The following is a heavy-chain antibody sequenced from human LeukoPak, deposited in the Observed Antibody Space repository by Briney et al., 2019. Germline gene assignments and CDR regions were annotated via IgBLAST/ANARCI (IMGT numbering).Heavy chain of an antibody. V-gene: IGHV3-21*01. CDR1: GFTFSSYG. D-gene: IGHD3-9*01. J-gene: IGHJ6*02. CDR3: ARDLYYDILTGYYYGMDV. Sequence: GGSLRLSCAASGFTFSSYGMHWVRQAPGKGLEWVSSISSSSSYIYYADSVKGRFTISRDNAKNSLYLQMNSLRAEDTAVYYCARDLYYDILTGYYYGMDVWGQGTTVTVSS. CDR2: ISSSSSYI.